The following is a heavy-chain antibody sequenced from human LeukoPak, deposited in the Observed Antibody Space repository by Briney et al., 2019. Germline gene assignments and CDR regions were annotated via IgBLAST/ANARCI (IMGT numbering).Heavy chain of an antibody. V-gene: IGHV3-7*01. J-gene: IGHJ4*02. CDR2: MKQDGSEK. Sequence: GGSLRLSCAASGFTFSSYWMSWVRQAPGKGLEWVANMKQDGSEKYYVDSVKGRFTISRDNAKNSLYLQMNSLRAEDTAVYYCARSRVDGGWYYFDYWGQGTLVTVSS. CDR3: ARSRVDGGWYYFDY. CDR1: GFTFSSYW. D-gene: IGHD6-19*01.